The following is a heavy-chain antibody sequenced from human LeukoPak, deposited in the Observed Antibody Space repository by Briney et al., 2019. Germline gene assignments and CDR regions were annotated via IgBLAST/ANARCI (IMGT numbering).Heavy chain of an antibody. CDR2: FDPGDGEI. J-gene: IGHJ4*02. D-gene: IGHD2-21*01. CDR3: AAGGDYTLLDY. Sequence: ASVKVSCKVFGYTFTEIVMHRVRQPPGKGLEWMGGFDPGDGEIVYAQKFQGRVTMTEDTSTDTAYMELSSLRSEDTAVYFCAAGGDYTLLDYWGQGTLVTVSS. V-gene: IGHV1-24*01. CDR1: GYTFTEIV.